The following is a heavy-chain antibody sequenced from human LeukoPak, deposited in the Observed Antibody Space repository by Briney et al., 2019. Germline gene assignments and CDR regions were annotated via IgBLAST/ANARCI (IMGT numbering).Heavy chain of an antibody. CDR1: GFAVSSKY. CDR3: ARDAETSLAN. D-gene: IGHD5-24*01. V-gene: IGHV3-66*01. J-gene: IGHJ4*02. Sequence: GGSLRLSSAASGFAVSSKYMNWVRQAPGKGLEWVTVIYLDGRADYADSVKGRFTISSDNSKSTVYLQMNSLKDEDTAVYYCARDAETSLANWGQGTLVTVSP. CDR2: IYLDGRA.